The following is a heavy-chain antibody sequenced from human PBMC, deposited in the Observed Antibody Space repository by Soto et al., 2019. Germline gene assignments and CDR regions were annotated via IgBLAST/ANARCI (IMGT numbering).Heavy chain of an antibody. D-gene: IGHD3-10*01. CDR3: AKGGLLWFGEFHFDY. CDR1: GFTFSSYA. CDR2: ISGSGGST. J-gene: IGHJ4*02. V-gene: IGHV3-23*01. Sequence: GGSLRLSCAASGFTFSSYAMSWVRQAPGKGLEWVSAISGSGGSTYYADSVKGRFTISRDNSKNTLYLQMNSLRAEDTAVYYCAKGGLLWFGEFHFDYWGQGTLVTVSS.